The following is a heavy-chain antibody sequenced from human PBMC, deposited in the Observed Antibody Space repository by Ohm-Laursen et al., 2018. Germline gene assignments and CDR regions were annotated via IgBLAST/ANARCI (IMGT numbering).Heavy chain of an antibody. CDR2: SSNSGGRT. CDR1: VFTFSIYA. D-gene: IGHD3-22*01. CDR3: AKESYYYDNSDYSEFFDN. J-gene: IGHJ4*02. Sequence: LSLTPAPSVFTFSIYAMSWVRPAPGKGMEWVSGSSNSGGRTYYADSVKGRFTISRDNSKNTLYLQMNSLRAEDTAVYDCAKESYYYDNSDYSEFFDNWGQGTLVTVSS. V-gene: IGHV3-23*01.